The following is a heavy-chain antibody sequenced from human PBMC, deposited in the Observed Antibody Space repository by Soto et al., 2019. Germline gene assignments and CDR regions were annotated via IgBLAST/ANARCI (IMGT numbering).Heavy chain of an antibody. D-gene: IGHD2-2*01. J-gene: IGHJ4*02. V-gene: IGHV1-3*01. CDR2: INAGNGET. Sequence: GASVKVSCKASGYTFTSYAIHWVRQAPGQRLEWMGWINAGNGETKYSQKFQGRVTITRDKSTTTAYMELSSLRSEVTAVYYCAREVGRYEFDYWGQGTLVTVSS. CDR1: GYTFTSYA. CDR3: AREVGRYEFDY.